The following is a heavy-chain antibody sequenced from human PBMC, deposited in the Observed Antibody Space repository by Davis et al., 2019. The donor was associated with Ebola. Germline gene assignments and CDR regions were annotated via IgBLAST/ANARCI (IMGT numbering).Heavy chain of an antibody. CDR3: ARGGAVAGMPSYYYGMDV. Sequence: PGGSLRLSCAASGFTVSSNYMSWVRQAPGKGLEWVSVTYSGGSTYYADSVKGRFTISRDNSRNTLYLQMNSLRAEDTAVYYCARGGAVAGMPSYYYGMDVWGQGTTVTVSS. CDR2: TYSGGST. D-gene: IGHD6-19*01. CDR1: GFTVSSNY. V-gene: IGHV3-53*01. J-gene: IGHJ6*02.